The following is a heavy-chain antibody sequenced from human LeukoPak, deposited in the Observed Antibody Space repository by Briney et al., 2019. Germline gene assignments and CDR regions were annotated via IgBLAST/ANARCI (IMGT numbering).Heavy chain of an antibody. V-gene: IGHV3-30-3*01. CDR2: ISYDGSNK. D-gene: IGHD3-3*01. J-gene: IGHJ4*02. CDR1: GFTFSSYA. Sequence: PGGSLRLSCAASGFTFSSYAMHWVRQAPGKGLEWVAVISYDGSNKYYADSVKGRFTISRDNSKNTLYLQMNSLRAEDTAVYYCARDSTYYDFWSGYSPSFLFDYWGQGTLVTVSS. CDR3: ARDSTYYDFWSGYSPSFLFDY.